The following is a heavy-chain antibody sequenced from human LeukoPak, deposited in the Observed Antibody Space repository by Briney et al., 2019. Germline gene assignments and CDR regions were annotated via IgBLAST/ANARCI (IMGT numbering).Heavy chain of an antibody. Sequence: GGSLRLSCAASGFTFSSYGMHWVRQAPGKGLEWVAVIWYDGSNKYYADSVKGRFTISRDNSKDTLYLQMNSLRAEDTAVYYCAKMGRYYDSSGYYHEYFQHWGQGTLVTVSS. CDR2: IWYDGSNK. D-gene: IGHD3-22*01. V-gene: IGHV3-33*06. CDR1: GFTFSSYG. J-gene: IGHJ1*01. CDR3: AKMGRYYDSSGYYHEYFQH.